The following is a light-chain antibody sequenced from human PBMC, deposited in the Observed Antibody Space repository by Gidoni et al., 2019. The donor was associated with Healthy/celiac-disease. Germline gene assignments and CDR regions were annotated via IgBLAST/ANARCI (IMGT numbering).Light chain of an antibody. J-gene: IGLJ3*02. CDR2: EVS. Sequence: QSALTQPASVSGSPGQSITISCTGTSSDVGSYNLVSWYKQHPGKAPKLMIYEVSKRPSGVSNRFSGSKSGNTASLTISGLQAEDEADYYCCSYAGSVWVFGGGTKLTVL. V-gene: IGLV2-23*02. CDR3: CSYAGSVWV. CDR1: SSDVGSYNL.